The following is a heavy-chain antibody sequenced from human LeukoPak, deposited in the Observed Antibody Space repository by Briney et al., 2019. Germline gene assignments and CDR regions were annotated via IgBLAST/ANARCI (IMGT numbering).Heavy chain of an antibody. V-gene: IGHV4-59*01. D-gene: IGHD4-11*01. J-gene: IGHJ5*02. CDR2: FYYSGST. Sequence: SETLSLTCTVSGGSIGSNYWSWVRQPPGKGLEGIGYFYYSGSTNYNPSLQSRVTISVDTSKNQFSLKLSSVTAADTAMYYCAQTTVTSKWFDPWGQGTLVTVSS. CDR1: GGSIGSNY. CDR3: AQTTVTSKWFDP.